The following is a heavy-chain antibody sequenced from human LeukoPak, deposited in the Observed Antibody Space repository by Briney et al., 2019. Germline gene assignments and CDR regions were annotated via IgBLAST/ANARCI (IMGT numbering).Heavy chain of an antibody. CDR1: GDSISSYF. J-gene: IGHJ3*01. V-gene: IGHV4-4*07. D-gene: IGHD3-16*01. CDR3: ARDLSFVGGDGDYSVCDAFDS. CDR2: IHSSGIT. Sequence: SETLSLTCSVSGDSISSYFWSWIRQPAGKGLEWLGRIHSSGITNYNPSLKSRLTLSVDASKNQFSLNLNSVTAADTAVYYCARDLSFVGGDGDYSVCDAFDSWGQGTKVIVSS.